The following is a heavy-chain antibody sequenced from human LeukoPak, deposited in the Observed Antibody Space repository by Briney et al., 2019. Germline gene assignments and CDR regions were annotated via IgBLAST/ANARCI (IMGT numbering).Heavy chain of an antibody. CDR2: IYYSGST. D-gene: IGHD2-2*01. Sequence: PSETLSLTCTVSGGSISSGDYYWSWIRQPPGKGLEWIGYIYYSGSTYYNPSLKSRVTISVDTSKNQFPLKLSSVTAADTAVYYCARVVPAAMEIDYWGQGTLVTVSS. CDR1: GGSISSGDYY. V-gene: IGHV4-30-4*01. CDR3: ARVVPAAMEIDY. J-gene: IGHJ4*02.